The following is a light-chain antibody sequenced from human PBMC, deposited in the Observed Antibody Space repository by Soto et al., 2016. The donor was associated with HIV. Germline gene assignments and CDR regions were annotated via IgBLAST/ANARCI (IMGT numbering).Light chain of an antibody. CDR1: KLGDKY. V-gene: IGLV3-1*01. CDR2: QDS. CDR3: QAWDSSTAV. J-gene: IGLJ2*01. Sequence: YELTQPPSVSVSPGQTASITCSGDKLGDKYACWYQQKPGQSPVLVIYQDSKRPSGIPERFSGSNSGNTATLTISGTQAMDEADYYCQAWDSSTAVFGGGTKLTVL.